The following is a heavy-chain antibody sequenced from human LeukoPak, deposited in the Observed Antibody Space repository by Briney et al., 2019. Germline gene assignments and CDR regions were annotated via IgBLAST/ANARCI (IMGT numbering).Heavy chain of an antibody. D-gene: IGHD2-15*01. CDR3: TSHCSGGSCYHSFTYYYYYYMDV. J-gene: IGHJ6*03. Sequence: GGSLRLSCAASGFTFSGSAMHWVRQAYGKGLEWVGRIRSKANSYATAYAASVKGRFTISRDDSKNTAYLQMNSLKTEDTAVYYCTSHCSGGSCYHSFTYYYYYYMDVWGKGTTVTVSS. CDR2: IRSKANSYAT. V-gene: IGHV3-73*01. CDR1: GFTFSGSA.